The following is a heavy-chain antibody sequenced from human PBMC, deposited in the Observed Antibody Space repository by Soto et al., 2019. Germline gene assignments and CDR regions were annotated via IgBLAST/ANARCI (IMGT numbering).Heavy chain of an antibody. CDR1: GFTFSGHW. V-gene: IGHV3-74*03. CDR3: AREGEYCSRTSCYRRAFDP. J-gene: IGHJ3*01. Sequence: EVQLVESGGDLVQPGGSLRLSCAASGFTFSGHWMHWVRQVPGKGLEWVSRINTDGGSSAYADSVKGRVTISRDNAKNTLYLHMNVLGAEDTAVYYCAREGEYCSRTSCYRRAFDPWGQGTTVTVSS. D-gene: IGHD2-2*01. CDR2: INTDGGSS.